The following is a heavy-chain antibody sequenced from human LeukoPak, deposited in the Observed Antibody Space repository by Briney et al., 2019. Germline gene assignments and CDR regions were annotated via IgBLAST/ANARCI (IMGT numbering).Heavy chain of an antibody. CDR1: GYTFTGYY. J-gene: IGHJ4*02. Sequence: APVKVSCKASGYTFTGYYMHWVRQAPGQGLEWMGWINPNSGGTNYAQKFQGRVTMTRDTSISTVYMELSSLRSEDTAIYYCAREGRGVPGAIAAVKGFDYWGQGTLVTVSS. CDR2: INPNSGGT. CDR3: AREGRGVPGAIAAVKGFDY. D-gene: IGHD6-13*01. V-gene: IGHV1-2*02.